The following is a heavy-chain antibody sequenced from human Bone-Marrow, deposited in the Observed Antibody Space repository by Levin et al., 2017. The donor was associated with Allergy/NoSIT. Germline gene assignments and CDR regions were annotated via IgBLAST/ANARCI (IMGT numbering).Heavy chain of an antibody. CDR1: GFTFSSYV. Sequence: HSGGSLRLSCAASGFTFSSYVMNWVRQTPGKGLEWVSYISSGSSIIYYTDSVKGRFTVSRDNAKNSVYLEMNSLRAEDAAVYYCVSDLWPEANSYLYYYGMDVWGQGTTVTVSS. CDR2: ISSGSSII. D-gene: IGHD1-7*01. V-gene: IGHV3-48*04. J-gene: IGHJ6*02. CDR3: VSDLWPEANSYLYYYGMDV.